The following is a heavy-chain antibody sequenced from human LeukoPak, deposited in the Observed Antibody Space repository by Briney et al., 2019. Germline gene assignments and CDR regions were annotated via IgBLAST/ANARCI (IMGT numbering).Heavy chain of an antibody. Sequence: SETLSLTCTVSGGSISSGGYYWSWIRQHPGKGLEWIGYIYYSGTTYYNPSLKSRITLSVDTSKNQFSLKLSSVTAADTAVYYCARDTSLGDAFDIWGQGTMVTVSS. CDR1: GGSISSGGYY. D-gene: IGHD7-27*01. J-gene: IGHJ3*02. CDR2: IYYSGTT. CDR3: ARDTSLGDAFDI. V-gene: IGHV4-31*03.